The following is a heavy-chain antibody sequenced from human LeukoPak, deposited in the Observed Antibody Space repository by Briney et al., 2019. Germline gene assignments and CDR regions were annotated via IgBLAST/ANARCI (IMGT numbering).Heavy chain of an antibody. CDR1: GFTFSSYA. Sequence: GGSLRLSCAASGFTFSSYALSWVRQAPGKGLEWVSAISDSGGSTYYADSVKGRFTISRDNSKNRLYRQMNSLRAEDTAVYYCATYDFWSGYGVGYWGQGTLVTVSS. D-gene: IGHD3-3*01. CDR3: ATYDFWSGYGVGY. V-gene: IGHV3-23*01. CDR2: ISDSGGST. J-gene: IGHJ4*02.